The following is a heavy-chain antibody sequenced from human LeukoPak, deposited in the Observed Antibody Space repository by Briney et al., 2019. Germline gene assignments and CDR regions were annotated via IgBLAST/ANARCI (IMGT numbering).Heavy chain of an antibody. CDR1: GFTFSTYS. Sequence: PGGSLRLSCAASGFTFSTYSMNWVRQAPGKGLEWVSSISSSSSYIYYADSVKGRFTISRDNAKNSLCLQMNSLRAEDTAVYYCARDQCSSTSCYGPDAFDIWGQGTMVTVSS. CDR2: ISSSSSYI. CDR3: ARDQCSSTSCYGPDAFDI. V-gene: IGHV3-21*01. J-gene: IGHJ3*02. D-gene: IGHD2-2*01.